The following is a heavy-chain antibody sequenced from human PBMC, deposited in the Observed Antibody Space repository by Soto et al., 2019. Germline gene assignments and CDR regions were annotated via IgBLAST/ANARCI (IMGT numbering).Heavy chain of an antibody. Sequence: GGSLRLPCEACGFTYSSYGTHWVRQALGKRLEWVAVIWYDGSNKYYADSVKGRLTMSRDNSKNTLYLQLNSLRAEDTAVSYCARNQRSGSYSIYYYYGMDVWGQGTTVTVSS. V-gene: IGHV3-33*01. CDR1: GFTYSSYG. J-gene: IGHJ6*02. CDR2: IWYDGSNK. D-gene: IGHD3-10*01. CDR3: ARNQRSGSYSIYYYYGMDV.